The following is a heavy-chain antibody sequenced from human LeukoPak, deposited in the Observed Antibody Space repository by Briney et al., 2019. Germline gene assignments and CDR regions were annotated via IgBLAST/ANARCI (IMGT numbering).Heavy chain of an antibody. CDR2: IYHSGGT. D-gene: IGHD3-10*01. J-gene: IGHJ4*02. V-gene: IGHV4-59*01. CDR3: ARVRTYYRSLDS. Sequence: SETLSLTCTVSGGSINDASWNWIRKPPGQGLEWIAYIYHSGGTNYNPSLKSRVTISLDTSKNQFSLKLSSVTAADTAVYYCARVRTYYRSLDSWGQGTLVTVSS. CDR1: GGSINDAS.